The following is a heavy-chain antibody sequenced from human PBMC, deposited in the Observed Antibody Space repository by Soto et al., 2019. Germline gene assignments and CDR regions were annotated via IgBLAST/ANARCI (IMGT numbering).Heavy chain of an antibody. V-gene: IGHV1-18*01. CDR1: GYTFRNFG. J-gene: IGHJ4*02. CDR2: ISAYNANA. CDR3: ARENSYFDY. Sequence: QIQLFQSGAEVKKPGASVKVTCKASGYTFRNFGISWVRQAPGQGLEWMGWISAYNANANYAQKFQGRLTMTADTSKSTAYMELRSLRSDDTAVYYCARENSYFDYWGQGTLVTVSS.